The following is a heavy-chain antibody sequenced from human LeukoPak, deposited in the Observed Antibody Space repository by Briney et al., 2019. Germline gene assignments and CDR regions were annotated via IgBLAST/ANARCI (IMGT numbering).Heavy chain of an antibody. Sequence: SETLSLTCAVYGGSFSGYYWSWIRQPPGKGLEWIGEINHSGSTNYNPSLKSRVTISVDTSKNQFSLKLSSVTAADTAVYYCARRLDYVWGSYRPTASFDYWGQGTLVTVSS. D-gene: IGHD3-16*02. J-gene: IGHJ4*02. CDR1: GGSFSGYY. CDR3: ARRLDYVWGSYRPTASFDY. CDR2: INHSGST. V-gene: IGHV4-34*01.